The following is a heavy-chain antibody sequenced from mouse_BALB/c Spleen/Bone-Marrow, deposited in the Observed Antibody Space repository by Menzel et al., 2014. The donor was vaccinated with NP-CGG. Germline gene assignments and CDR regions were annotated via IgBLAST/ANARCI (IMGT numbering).Heavy chain of an antibody. CDR1: GFTFSSFG. CDR3: ARGGNFAWFAY. V-gene: IGHV5-17*02. J-gene: IGHJ3*01. D-gene: IGHD2-1*01. Sequence: EVQRVESGGGLEQPGGSRKLSCAASGFTFSSFGMHWVRQAPEKGLEWVAYISSGSSTIYYADTVKGRFTISRDNPKNTLFLQMTSLRSEDTAMYYCARGGNFAWFAYWGQGTLVTVSA. CDR2: ISSGSSTI.